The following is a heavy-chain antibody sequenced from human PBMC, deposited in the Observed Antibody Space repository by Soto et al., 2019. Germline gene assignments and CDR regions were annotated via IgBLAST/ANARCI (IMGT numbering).Heavy chain of an antibody. CDR1: GYSFTRYL. CDR3: ARLWGVWFGEFFFPRRSPENMDV. V-gene: IGHV5-51*01. CDR2: IYPGDSDT. J-gene: IGHJ6*02. Sequence: PGESLKLSCKGSGYSFTRYLIGWVRQMPGKGLEWMGIIYPGDSDTRYSPSFQGQVTISADKSISTAYLQWSSLKASDTAMYYCARLWGVWFGEFFFPRRSPENMDVWGQGTTVTVSS. D-gene: IGHD3-10*01.